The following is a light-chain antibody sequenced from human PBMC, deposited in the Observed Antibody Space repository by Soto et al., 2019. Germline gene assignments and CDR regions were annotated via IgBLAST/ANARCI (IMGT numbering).Light chain of an antibody. J-gene: IGLJ3*02. CDR1: SSDVGSYNL. CDR2: EGS. V-gene: IGLV2-23*01. CDR3: CSYAGSSTFNWV. Sequence: QSALTQPASVSGSPGQSITISCTGTSSDVGSYNLVSWYQQHPGKAPKLMIYEGSKRPSGVSNRFSGSKSGYTASLTISGLQAEDEADYYCCSYAGSSTFNWVFGGGTKLTVL.